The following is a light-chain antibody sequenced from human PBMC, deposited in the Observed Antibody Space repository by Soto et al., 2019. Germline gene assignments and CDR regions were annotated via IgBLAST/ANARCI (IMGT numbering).Light chain of an antibody. CDR1: SSDVGGYNY. Sequence: QSVLTQPPSASGSPGQSVTISCAGTSSDVGGYNYVSWYQQHSGKPPKLMIYAVSNRPSGVPDRFSGSKSGNTASLTVSGLQAEDEADYYCSSYAGSNNLVFGTGTKLTVL. J-gene: IGLJ1*01. CDR3: SSYAGSNNLV. CDR2: AVS. V-gene: IGLV2-8*01.